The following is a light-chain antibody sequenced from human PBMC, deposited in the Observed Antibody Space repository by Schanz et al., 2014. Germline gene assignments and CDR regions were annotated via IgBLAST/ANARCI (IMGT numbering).Light chain of an antibody. Sequence: DIQMTQSPSTLSASVGDRVTITCRASQSISNWLAWYQQKPGKAPNLLIYDASSLQSGVPSRFSGSGSGTEFTLTISSLQPDDFASYYCQQYSSYLVTFGGGTKVEIK. CDR3: QQYSSYLVT. CDR2: DAS. V-gene: IGKV1-5*01. J-gene: IGKJ4*01. CDR1: QSISNW.